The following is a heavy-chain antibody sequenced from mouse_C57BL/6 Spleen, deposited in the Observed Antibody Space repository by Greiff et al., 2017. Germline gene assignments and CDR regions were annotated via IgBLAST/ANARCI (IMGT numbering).Heavy chain of an antibody. J-gene: IGHJ2*01. Sequence: EVQLQESGPGLVKPSQSLSLTCSVTGYSITSGYYWNWIRQFPGNKLEWMGYISYDGSNNFNPSLKNRISITRDTSKNQFFLKLNSVTTEDTATYYCARDLDYYGSSYGNYLDYWGQGTTLTVSS. CDR2: ISYDGSN. D-gene: IGHD1-1*01. CDR1: GYSITSGYY. V-gene: IGHV3-6*01. CDR3: ARDLDYYGSSYGNYLDY.